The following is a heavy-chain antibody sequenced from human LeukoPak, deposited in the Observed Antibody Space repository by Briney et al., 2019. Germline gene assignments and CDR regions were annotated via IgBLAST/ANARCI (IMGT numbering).Heavy chain of an antibody. J-gene: IGHJ4*02. D-gene: IGHD3-9*01. CDR2: MNPNSGNT. V-gene: IGHV1-8*03. CDR1: GYTFTSYE. CDR3: AKAQHYDILTGTFDY. Sequence: GASVKVSCKASGYTFTSYEINWVRQTTGQGLEWMGWMNPNSGNTGYAQKFQGRVTITRNTSISTAYMELSSLRSEDTALYYCAKAQHYDILTGTFDYWGQGTLVTVSS.